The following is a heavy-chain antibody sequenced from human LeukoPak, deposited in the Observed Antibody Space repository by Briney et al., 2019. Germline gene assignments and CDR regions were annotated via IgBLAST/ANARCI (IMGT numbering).Heavy chain of an antibody. Sequence: PGGSLRLSCAASGFTFSSYAMSWVRQAPGKGLEWVSAISGSGGSTYYADSVKGRFTISRDNSKNTLYLQMNGLRDEDTAVYYCAKAHGSGWYYYYYGRDVWGEGTTVTVSS. V-gene: IGHV3-23*01. CDR3: AKAHGSGWYYYYYGRDV. CDR1: GFTFSSYA. CDR2: ISGSGGST. D-gene: IGHD6-19*01. J-gene: IGHJ6*04.